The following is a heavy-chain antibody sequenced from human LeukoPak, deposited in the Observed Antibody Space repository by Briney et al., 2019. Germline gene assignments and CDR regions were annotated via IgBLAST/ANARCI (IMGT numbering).Heavy chain of an antibody. V-gene: IGHV3-74*01. J-gene: IGHJ4*02. CDR3: ARDKLAVGPAAKYFDY. D-gene: IGHD2-2*01. Sequence: GGSLRLSCAASGFTFSTYWMHWVRQAPGKGLVWVSRINTDGSSTSYADSVKGRFTISRDNAKNTLHLQMNSLRAADTAVYYCARDKLAVGPAAKYFDYWAREPWSPSPQ. CDR2: INTDGSST. CDR1: GFTFSTYW.